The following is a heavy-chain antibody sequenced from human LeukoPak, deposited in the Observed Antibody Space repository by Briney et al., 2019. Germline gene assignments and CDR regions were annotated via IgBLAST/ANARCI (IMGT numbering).Heavy chain of an antibody. Sequence: GGNLRLSCAASRFTFCSYSMKRVPQAPGKGRKWVSYLSCSSSIIYYAEAAKGRFTVSGDNAKNSLYLQMNSLRAEDTAVYFCAGTDSGSYSRWFDYWGQGTLVTVSS. CDR2: LSCSSSII. J-gene: IGHJ4*02. V-gene: IGHV3-48*01. CDR1: RFTFCSYS. D-gene: IGHD1-26*01. CDR3: AGTDSGSYSRWFDY.